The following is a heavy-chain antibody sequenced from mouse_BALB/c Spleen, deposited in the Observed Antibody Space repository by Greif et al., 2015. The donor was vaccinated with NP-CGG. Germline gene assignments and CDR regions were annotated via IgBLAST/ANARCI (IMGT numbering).Heavy chain of an antibody. J-gene: IGHJ4*01. CDR2: IRSKSNNYAT. D-gene: IGHD1-1*01. CDR1: GFTFNTYA. CDR3: VRHKDYYGSLHAMDY. V-gene: IGHV10-1*02. Sequence: VQLKESGGGLVQPKGSLKLSCAASGFTFNTYAMNWVRQAPGKGLEWVARIRSKSNNYATYYADSVKDRFTISRDDSQSMLYLQMNNLKTEDTAMYYCVRHKDYYGSLHAMDYWGQGTSVTVSS.